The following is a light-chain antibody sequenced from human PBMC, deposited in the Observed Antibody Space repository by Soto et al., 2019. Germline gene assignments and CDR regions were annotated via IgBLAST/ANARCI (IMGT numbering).Light chain of an antibody. J-gene: IGKJ2*01. CDR2: WAS. CDR3: QQYYTPPT. V-gene: IGKV4-1*01. CDR1: QSVLYSANNMNY. Sequence: DIVMTQSPDSLAVSLGERATINCKSSQSVLYSANNMNYLAWYQQKPRQPPKLLIDWASSRQSGVPDRFSGSWSGTDFTLTVTSLQAEDVAVYYCQQYYTPPTCGQGTRMETK.